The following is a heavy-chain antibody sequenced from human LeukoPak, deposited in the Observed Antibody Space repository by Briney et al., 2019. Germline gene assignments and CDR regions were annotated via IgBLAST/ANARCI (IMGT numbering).Heavy chain of an antibody. D-gene: IGHD5-24*01. Sequence: GGSLRLSCAASGFVFSTYWMTWVRQAPGKGLEWVANINLDGTEEHYVDSSLKGRFTISRDDSKNTLYLQMNSLRADDTAVYYCARVTSRVVEMATIGLDYWGQGTLVTVSS. CDR1: GFVFSTYW. V-gene: IGHV3-7*04. CDR3: ARVTSRVVEMATIGLDY. J-gene: IGHJ4*02. CDR2: INLDGTEE.